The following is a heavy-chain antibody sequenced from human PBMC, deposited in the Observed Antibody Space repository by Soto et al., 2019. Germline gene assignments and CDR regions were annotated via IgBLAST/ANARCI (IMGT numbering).Heavy chain of an antibody. CDR2: IRSKAYGGTT. CDR1: GFTFGDYA. V-gene: IGHV3-49*03. Sequence: GGSLRLSCTASGFTFGDYAMSWFRQAPGKGLEWVGFIRSKAYGGTTEYAASVKGRFTISRDDSKSIAYLQMNSLKTEDTAVYYCTREVDIVVVPAAFEVVGGFGAFDIWGQGTMVTVSS. D-gene: IGHD2-2*03. J-gene: IGHJ3*02. CDR3: TREVDIVVVPAAFEVVGGFGAFDI.